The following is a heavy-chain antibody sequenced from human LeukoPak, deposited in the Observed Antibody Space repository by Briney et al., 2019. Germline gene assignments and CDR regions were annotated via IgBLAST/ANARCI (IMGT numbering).Heavy chain of an antibody. CDR1: GFTFSDYY. V-gene: IGHV3-11*01. CDR3: ARVGYCSSPSCHKADAFDI. D-gene: IGHD2-2*01. J-gene: IGHJ3*02. CDR2: VCSRGSTI. Sequence: GGSLRLSCAASGFTFSDYYMSGMGEAPGGGRECVSYVCSRGSTIYYADSVRGRFTISRDNDKVSLYLQMNSLTAEDTAVYSCARVGYCSSPSCHKADAFDIWGQGTMVTASS.